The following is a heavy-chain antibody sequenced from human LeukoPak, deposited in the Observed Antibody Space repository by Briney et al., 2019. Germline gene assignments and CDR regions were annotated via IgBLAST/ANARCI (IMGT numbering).Heavy chain of an antibody. Sequence: GGSLRLSCAASGFIFRNAWMTWVRQAPGKGLEWVGRLKSNPDGGTADYAAPVKGGFTISRDDSRNTLYLQVNNLKLEDTAVYYCTTLAHDVHYWGQGTLVTVSS. CDR2: LKSNPDGGTA. CDR1: GFIFRNAW. CDR3: TTLAHDVHY. D-gene: IGHD3-3*01. J-gene: IGHJ4*02. V-gene: IGHV3-15*01.